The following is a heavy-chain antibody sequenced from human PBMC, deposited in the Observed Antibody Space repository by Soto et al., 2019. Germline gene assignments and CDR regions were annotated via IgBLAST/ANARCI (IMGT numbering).Heavy chain of an antibody. J-gene: IGHJ4*02. V-gene: IGHV4-34*01. CDR3: ASDLTSDY. CDR2: INHSGSI. CDR1: GGSFSGYY. D-gene: IGHD7-27*01. Sequence: QVQLQQWGAGLLKPSETLSLTCAVYGGSFSGYYWSWIRQPPGKGLEWIGEINHSGSINYNPSLKSRVTIPVDKSKNQFSLKLSSVTAADTAVYYCASDLTSDYWGQGTLVTVSS.